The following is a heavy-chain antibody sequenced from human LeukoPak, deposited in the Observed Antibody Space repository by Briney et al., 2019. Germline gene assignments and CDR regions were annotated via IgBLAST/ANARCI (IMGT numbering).Heavy chain of an antibody. CDR2: FYSWGST. V-gene: IGHV3-66*01. D-gene: IGHD2-2*01. CDR1: GFTVSSNY. Sequence: GGSLRLSCVASGFTVSSNYMSWVRQAPGKGLEWVSMFYSWGSTFYADSVKGRFTIARDSSKNTLYLQMNTLRAEDTAVYYCVTYQLLLYGFDYWGQGTLVTVSS. J-gene: IGHJ4*02. CDR3: VTYQLLLYGFDY.